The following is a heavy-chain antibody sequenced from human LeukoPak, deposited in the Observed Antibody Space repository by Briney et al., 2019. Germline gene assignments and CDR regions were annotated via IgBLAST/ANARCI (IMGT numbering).Heavy chain of an antibody. Sequence: TGGSLRLSCAASGFTFSSYNMNWVRQAPGKGLEGVSSISSSSTYIYYAASVKGRFTISRDNAKNSLYLQMNSLRAEDTAVYYCASGDVAVAGTGFDYWGQGTLVTVSS. CDR2: ISSSSTYI. J-gene: IGHJ4*02. CDR3: ASGDVAVAGTGFDY. V-gene: IGHV3-21*01. D-gene: IGHD6-19*01. CDR1: GFTFSSYN.